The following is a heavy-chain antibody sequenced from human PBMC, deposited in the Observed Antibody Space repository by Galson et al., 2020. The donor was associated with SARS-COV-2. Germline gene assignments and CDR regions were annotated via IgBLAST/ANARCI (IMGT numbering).Heavy chain of an antibody. J-gene: IGHJ6*03. Sequence: SVKVSCKASGGTFSSYAISWVRQAPGQGLEWMGGIIPIFGTANYAQKFQGRVTITADESTSTAYMELSSLRSEDTAVYYCARAAWGIGVSYYYYMDVWGKGTTVTVSS. V-gene: IGHV1-69*13. D-gene: IGHD3-16*01. CDR2: IIPIFGTA. CDR3: ARAAWGIGVSYYYYMDV. CDR1: GGTFSSYA.